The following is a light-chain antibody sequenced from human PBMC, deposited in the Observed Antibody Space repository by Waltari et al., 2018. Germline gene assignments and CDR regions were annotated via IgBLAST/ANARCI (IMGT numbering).Light chain of an antibody. Sequence: EIVLTQSPGTLSLSPGERATLSCRASQSVGRTLARYQQKPGQAPRLLMYGASSRATGTPDRFSGSGSGTDFSLTISRLEPEDVAVYYCQHYVRLPATFGQGTKVEIK. V-gene: IGKV3-20*01. CDR2: GAS. CDR3: QHYVRLPAT. CDR1: QSVGRT. J-gene: IGKJ1*01.